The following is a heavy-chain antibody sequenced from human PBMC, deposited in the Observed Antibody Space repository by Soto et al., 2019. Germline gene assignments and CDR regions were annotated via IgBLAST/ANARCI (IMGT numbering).Heavy chain of an antibody. Sequence: PGGSLRLSCAGSRFTFDDNAMHWVRQAPEKGLEWVSGINWKSDIGYADSVKGRFTIPRDNAENSLYLQMNSLRAEDTALYYCAISQDRGGRTTFIYWGQGTQVTAPQ. D-gene: IGHD3-16*01. CDR3: AISQDRGGRTTFIY. J-gene: IGHJ4*02. CDR2: INWKSDI. V-gene: IGHV3-9*01. CDR1: RFTFDDNA.